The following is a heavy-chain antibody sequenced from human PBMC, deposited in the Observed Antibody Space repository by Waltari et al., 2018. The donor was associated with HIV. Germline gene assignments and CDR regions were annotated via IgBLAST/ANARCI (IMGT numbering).Heavy chain of an antibody. D-gene: IGHD2-2*01. CDR3: AKFTSCRGNTCSYGMQV. Sequence: EEQLVESGGGLVKPGGSLRLSCAVSGFTFSSYYMHWVRQAPGKGLVWVSYISSSGDDIYYADSVKGRFTISRDNANNSLFLQMSSLRAEDTAVYYCAKFTSCRGNTCSYGMQVWGQGTTVIVS. CDR1: GFTFSSYY. J-gene: IGHJ6*02. CDR2: ISSSGDDI. V-gene: IGHV3-21*06.